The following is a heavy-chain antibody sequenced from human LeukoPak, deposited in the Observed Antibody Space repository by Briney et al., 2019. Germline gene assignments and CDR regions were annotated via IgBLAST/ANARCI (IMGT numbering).Heavy chain of an antibody. CDR1: GYSITSGYN. V-gene: IGHV4-38-2*01. Sequence: SETLSLTCAVSGYSITSGYNWGWIRQPPGQGLEWIGSIYHSGTSYYNPSLKSRVTISVDTSKNHFSLKLTSVTAADTAIYYCARHEPTGGNWFDSWGQGTLVTVSS. CDR2: IYHSGTS. D-gene: IGHD4-17*01. CDR3: ARHEPTGGNWFDS. J-gene: IGHJ5*01.